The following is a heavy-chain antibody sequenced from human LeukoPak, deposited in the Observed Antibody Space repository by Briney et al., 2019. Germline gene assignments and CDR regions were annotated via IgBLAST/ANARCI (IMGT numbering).Heavy chain of an antibody. D-gene: IGHD3-10*02. CDR1: GFTFSSYS. CDR2: IGSSSSTI. CDR3: PRVGTNGSGYYVGKAVDS. J-gene: IGHJ4*02. V-gene: IGHV3-48*01. Sequence: HPGGSLRLSCAASGFTFSSYSMNWVRQAPGKGLEWISYIGSSSSTIHYADSVKGRFTISRDNAKNSLYLQMNSLRAEDTAVYYSPRVGTNGSGYYVGKAVDSWGQGTPVTVSS.